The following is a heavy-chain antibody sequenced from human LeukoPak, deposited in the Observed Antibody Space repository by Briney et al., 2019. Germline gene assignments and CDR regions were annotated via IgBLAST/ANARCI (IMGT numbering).Heavy chain of an antibody. Sequence: ASVKVSCKASGYTFTSYDNNWVRQATAPGLEWMGWMNPNSGNTGYAQKFQDRVTMTRNTSISTTYMELGSLRSEDTAVYCCARGAGSSSWSNFDYWGQGTLVTVSS. CDR2: MNPNSGNT. D-gene: IGHD6-13*01. CDR3: ARGAGSSSWSNFDY. V-gene: IGHV1-8*01. CDR1: GYTFTSYD. J-gene: IGHJ4*02.